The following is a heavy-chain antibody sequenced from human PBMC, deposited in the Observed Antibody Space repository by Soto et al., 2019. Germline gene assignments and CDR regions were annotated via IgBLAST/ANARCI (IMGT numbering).Heavy chain of an antibody. CDR2: INHSGRV. J-gene: IGHJ5*01. D-gene: IGHD3-22*01. CDR1: GGSFSGHS. Sequence: SETLSLTCAVYGGSFSGHSWTWIRQSPGKGLEWIGDINHSGRVNYSPSLKSRVTISLDTSKNQFSLTLSAVTAADTATYYCSTRAYDANGYYRFDPWGQGTLVTVSS. V-gene: IGHV4-34*01. CDR3: STRAYDANGYYRFDP.